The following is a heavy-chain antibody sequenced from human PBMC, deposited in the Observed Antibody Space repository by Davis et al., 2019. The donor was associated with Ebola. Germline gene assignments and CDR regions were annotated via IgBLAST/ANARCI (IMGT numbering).Heavy chain of an antibody. CDR2: ISSSSSTI. D-gene: IGHD3-10*01. V-gene: IGHV3-48*01. Sequence: GGSLRLSCAASGFTFSSYSMNWVRQAPGKGLEWVSYISSSSSTIYYADSVKGRFTISRDNAKNSLYLQMNSLRAEDTAVYYCARGSETGIYYYYGMDVWGQGTTVTVSS. CDR3: ARGSETGIYYYYGMDV. J-gene: IGHJ6*02. CDR1: GFTFSSYS.